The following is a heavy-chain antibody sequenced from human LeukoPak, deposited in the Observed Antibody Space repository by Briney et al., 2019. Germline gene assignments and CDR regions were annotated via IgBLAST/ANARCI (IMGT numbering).Heavy chain of an antibody. D-gene: IGHD6-13*01. V-gene: IGHV4-31*03. J-gene: IGHJ4*02. CDR2: IYYSGST. CDR1: GGSISSGGYY. CDR3: ARDRGGYSSSWEFDY. Sequence: SQTLSLTCTVSGGSISSGGYYWSWIRQHPGKGLEWIGYIYYSGSTYYNPSLKSRVTISVDTSKNQFSLKLSSVTAADTAVYYCARDRGGYSSSWEFDYWGQGTLVTVSS.